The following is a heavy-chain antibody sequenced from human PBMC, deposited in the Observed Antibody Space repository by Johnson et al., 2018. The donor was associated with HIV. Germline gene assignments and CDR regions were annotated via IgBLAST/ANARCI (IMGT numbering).Heavy chain of an antibody. CDR3: ARGPGFLGAFDI. D-gene: IGHD2-21*01. CDR2: IGTAGDT. V-gene: IGHV3-13*01. J-gene: IGHJ3*02. Sequence: VQLVESGGGLVQPGGSLRLSCAASGFTFSSYDMHWVRQATGKGLEWVSSIGTAGDTYYPGSVKGRFTISRENAKNSRYLQMNSLRAEDTAVYYCARGPGFLGAFDIWGQGTMVTVSS. CDR1: GFTFSSYD.